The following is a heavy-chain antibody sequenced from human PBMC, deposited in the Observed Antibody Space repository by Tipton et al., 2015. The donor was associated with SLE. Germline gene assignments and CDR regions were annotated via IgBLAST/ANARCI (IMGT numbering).Heavy chain of an antibody. V-gene: IGHV4-59*11. D-gene: IGHD2-15*01. Sequence: LRLSCTVSGGSISSHYWSWIRQPPGKGLEWIGYISYSETTNYNPSLKSRVTISVDTSKNQFSLKLRSVTATDTAVYYCAGAWQGYCSGGTCYVLDYWGQGTLVTVSS. CDR1: GGSISSHY. CDR2: ISYSETT. J-gene: IGHJ4*02. CDR3: AGAWQGYCSGGTCYVLDY.